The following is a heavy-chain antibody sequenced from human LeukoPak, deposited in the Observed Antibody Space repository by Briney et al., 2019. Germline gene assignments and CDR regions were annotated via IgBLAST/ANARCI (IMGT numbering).Heavy chain of an antibody. D-gene: IGHD2-15*01. Sequence: SETLSLTCTVSGGSVSTFNWNWIRQRPGKGLEWSGYIYYSGGTTYNPPLKSRPTISVDTSTNQCSLKQSSVTAADTAVYYCASTLGYCSGGNCYSAFDYWGQGTLVTVSS. V-gene: IGHV4-59*02. J-gene: IGHJ4*02. CDR3: ASTLGYCSGGNCYSAFDY. CDR1: GGSVSTFN. CDR2: IYYSGGT.